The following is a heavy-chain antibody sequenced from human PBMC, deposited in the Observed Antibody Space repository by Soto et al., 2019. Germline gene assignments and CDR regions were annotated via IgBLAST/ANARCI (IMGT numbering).Heavy chain of an antibody. CDR3: ARRLQWQLRPLDS. CDR2: INTLSTAI. V-gene: IGHV3-11*01. CDR1: GFTFNDYY. D-gene: IGHD6-19*01. Sequence: PGGSLRLSCEGSGFTFNDYYMTWILKAPGKGLEWVAYINTLSTAIYYADSVKGRFTISRDNAKNSLYLQMNGLRAEDTATYYCARRLQWQLRPLDSWGRGTLVTVSS. J-gene: IGHJ4*02.